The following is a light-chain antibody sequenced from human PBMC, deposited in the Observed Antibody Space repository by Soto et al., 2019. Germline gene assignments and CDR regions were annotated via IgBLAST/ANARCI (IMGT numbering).Light chain of an antibody. CDR3: SSYTVSSTFV. CDR2: DVN. J-gene: IGLJ1*01. Sequence: QSVLTQPASVSGSPGQSITISCTGTSSDVGGYDYVSWYQQLPGKAPKLLIYDVNNRPSGVSHRFSGSKSGITASLTISGLQAEDEADYYCSSYTVSSTFVFGTGTKLTVL. CDR1: SSDVGGYDY. V-gene: IGLV2-14*01.